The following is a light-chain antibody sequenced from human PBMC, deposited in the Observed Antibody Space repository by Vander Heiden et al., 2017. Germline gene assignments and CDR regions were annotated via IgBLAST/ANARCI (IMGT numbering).Light chain of an antibody. V-gene: IGLV1-51*01. Sequence: HSVITQPPSASAAPGMKVTIACSASTSNIGNKYVSWYHQLPGIAPKILSYDNNTRPSGIPDTFSGSKSGASATLGITGFQHGDEDAYYCGSWDRSLSVVVCGGGTKLTVL. CDR1: TSNIGNKY. CDR2: DNN. J-gene: IGLJ2*01. CDR3: GSWDRSLSVVV.